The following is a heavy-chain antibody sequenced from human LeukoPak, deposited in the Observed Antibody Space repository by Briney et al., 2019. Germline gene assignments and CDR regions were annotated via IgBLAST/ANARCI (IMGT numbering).Heavy chain of an antibody. V-gene: IGHV4-34*01. CDR2: INHSGST. Sequence: PSETLSLTCAVYGGSFSGYYWSWIRQPPGKGLEWIGEINHSGSTNYNPSLKSRVTISVDTPKNQFSLKLSSVTAADTAVYYCARGQWELLSWGQGTLVTVSS. CDR3: ARGQWELLS. CDR1: GGSFSGYY. J-gene: IGHJ5*02. D-gene: IGHD1-26*01.